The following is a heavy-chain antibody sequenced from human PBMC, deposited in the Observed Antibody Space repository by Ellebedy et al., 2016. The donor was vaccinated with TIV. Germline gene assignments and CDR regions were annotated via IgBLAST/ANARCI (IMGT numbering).Heavy chain of an antibody. CDR1: GYVFTAYY. CDR3: ARVRRGSSGLDV. J-gene: IGHJ6*02. D-gene: IGHD6-25*01. CDR2: INPDSGVT. V-gene: IGHV1-2*02. Sequence: ASVQVSCKTSGYVFTAYYIHWVRQAPGQGLEWMGWINPDSGVTNFAQNFQGRVTMTRDTSVNTAYMELSRLESDDTAVYYCARVRRGSSGLDVWGQGTTVTVS.